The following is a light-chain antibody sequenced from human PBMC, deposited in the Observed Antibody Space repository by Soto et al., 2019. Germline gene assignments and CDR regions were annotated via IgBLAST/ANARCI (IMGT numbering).Light chain of an antibody. CDR3: QQYNSYSQT. V-gene: IGKV1-5*01. CDR2: DAS. Sequence: DIQMTQSPSTLSASVGDRVTITSRASQSISSWLAWYQQKPGKAPKLLIYDASSLESGVPSRFSGSGSGTELTLTISSLQPDDFATYYCQQYNSYSQTFGQGTKVEIK. J-gene: IGKJ1*01. CDR1: QSISSW.